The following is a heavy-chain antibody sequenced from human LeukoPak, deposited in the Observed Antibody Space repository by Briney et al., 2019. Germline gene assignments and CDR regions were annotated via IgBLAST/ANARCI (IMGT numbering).Heavy chain of an antibody. Sequence: GGSLRLSCAASGFTFSIYAMDWVRQGPGKGLEHVSGISYNGSQTYYGNSVKDRFTISRDNAKNTVYLQMASLRVDDMAVYYCVRDRGGSGWYYFDYWGQGILVTVSS. CDR1: GFTFSIYA. J-gene: IGHJ4*02. CDR2: ISYNGSQT. CDR3: VRDRGGSGWYYFDY. V-gene: IGHV3-64*01. D-gene: IGHD6-19*01.